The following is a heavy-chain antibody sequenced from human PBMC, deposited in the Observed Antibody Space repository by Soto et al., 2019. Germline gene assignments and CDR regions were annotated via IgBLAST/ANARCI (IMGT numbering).Heavy chain of an antibody. Sequence: GSLRLSCVASGFPFSAYAMNWVRQTPGKGLEWVCGIGGSGTTIYYADSVKGRLAISRDNSKNTLYLQINSLRAEDTAVYYFERTFYDSSRYRFIDYWGQGTLVTVSS. CDR1: GFPFSAYA. V-gene: IGHV3-23*01. CDR2: IGGSGTTI. CDR3: ERTFYDSSRYRFIDY. J-gene: IGHJ4*02. D-gene: IGHD3-22*01.